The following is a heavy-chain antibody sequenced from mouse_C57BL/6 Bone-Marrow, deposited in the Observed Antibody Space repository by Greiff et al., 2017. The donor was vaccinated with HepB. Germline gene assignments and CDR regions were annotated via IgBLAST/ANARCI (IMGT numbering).Heavy chain of an antibody. V-gene: IGHV7-1*01. D-gene: IGHD2-1*01. J-gene: IGHJ4*01. CDR2: SRNKANDYTT. CDR3: ARDANYPMDY. Sequence: EVMLVESGGGLVQSGRSLRLSCATSGFTFSDFYMEWVRQAPGKGLEWIAASRNKANDYTTEYSASVKGRFIVSRDTSQSILYLQMNALRAEDTAIYYCARDANYPMDYWGQGTSVTVSS. CDR1: GFTFSDFY.